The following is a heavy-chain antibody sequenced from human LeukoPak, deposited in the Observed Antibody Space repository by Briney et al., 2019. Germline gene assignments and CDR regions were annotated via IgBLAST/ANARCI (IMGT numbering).Heavy chain of an antibody. CDR2: INPNSGGT. Sequence: ASVKVSCKASGYTFTGYYMHWVRQAPGQGLEWMGWINPNSGGTNYAQKFQGRVTMTRDTSISTAYMELSRLRSDDTAVYYCARGAKLRYIALGAFDIWGQGTMVTVSS. V-gene: IGHV1-2*02. J-gene: IGHJ3*02. CDR3: ARGAKLRYIALGAFDI. CDR1: GYTFTGYY. D-gene: IGHD3-9*01.